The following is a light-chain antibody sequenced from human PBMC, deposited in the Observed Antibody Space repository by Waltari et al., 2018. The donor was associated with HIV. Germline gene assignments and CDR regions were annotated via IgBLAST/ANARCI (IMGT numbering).Light chain of an antibody. J-gene: IGKJ1*01. CDR2: GAS. V-gene: IGKV3-15*01. CDR3: QQNDDWPWT. Sequence: EIVMTQSPATLSVSPGERATLSCRASHGVSNNLAWFQQKPGQAPRLLIYGASTRATGVPGRFSGSGSGKDFTLTIGSLQSEDFALYYCQQNDDWPWTFGQGTKVEIK. CDR1: HGVSNN.